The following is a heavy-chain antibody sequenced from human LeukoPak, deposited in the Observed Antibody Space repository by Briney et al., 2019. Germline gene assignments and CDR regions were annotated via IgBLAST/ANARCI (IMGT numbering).Heavy chain of an antibody. D-gene: IGHD2-15*01. V-gene: IGHV3-30*04. CDR2: ISYDGSNK. J-gene: IGHJ4*02. CDR1: GCTFSSYA. CDR3: ARDRLGYCSGGSCFFHDY. Sequence: HPGGSLRLSCAASGCTFSSYAMHWVRQAPGKGLEWVAVISYDGSNKYYADSVKGRFTISRDNSKNTLYLQMNSLRAEDTAVYYCARDRLGYCSGGSCFFHDYWGQGTLVTVSS.